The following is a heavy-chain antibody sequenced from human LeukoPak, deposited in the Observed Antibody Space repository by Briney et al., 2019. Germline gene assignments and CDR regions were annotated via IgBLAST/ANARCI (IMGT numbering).Heavy chain of an antibody. Sequence: GGPLRLSCAASGFTLSPYHMNWVRQAPGKGLEWVSYISSNSGTIHYAESLKGRFTISRDNAKNSLYLQMNSLRDEDTAVYYCARAPAGINQDNWLDTWGQGTLVTVSS. V-gene: IGHV3-48*02. CDR2: ISSNSGTI. CDR3: ARAPAGINQDNWLDT. J-gene: IGHJ5*02. CDR1: GFTLSPYH.